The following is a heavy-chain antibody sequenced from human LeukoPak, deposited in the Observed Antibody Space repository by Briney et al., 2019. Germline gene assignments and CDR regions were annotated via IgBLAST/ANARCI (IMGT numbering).Heavy chain of an antibody. CDR3: ARDRGLSSGDGMDV. J-gene: IGHJ6*02. CDR1: GFTFSSYG. D-gene: IGHD6-19*01. CDR2: IWYDGSNE. Sequence: GGSLRLSCAASGFTFSSYGMHWVRQAPGKRLEWVAVIWYDGSNEYYADSVKGRFTISRDNSKNTLFLQMNSLRAEDTAVYYCARDRGLSSGDGMDVWGQGTTVTVFS. V-gene: IGHV3-33*01.